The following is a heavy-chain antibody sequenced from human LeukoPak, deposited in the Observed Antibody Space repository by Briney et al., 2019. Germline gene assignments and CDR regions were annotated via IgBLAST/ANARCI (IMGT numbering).Heavy chain of an antibody. CDR3: ARGLPPAVADPPLDY. V-gene: IGHV3-53*01. D-gene: IGHD6-19*01. CDR1: GFTVSSNY. Sequence: SGGSLRLSCAASGFTVSSNYMSWVRQAPGKGLEWVSVIYSGGSTYYADSVKGRFTISRDNSKNTLYLQMNSLRAEDTAVYYCARGLPPAVADPPLDYWGQGTLVTVSS. J-gene: IGHJ4*02. CDR2: IYSGGST.